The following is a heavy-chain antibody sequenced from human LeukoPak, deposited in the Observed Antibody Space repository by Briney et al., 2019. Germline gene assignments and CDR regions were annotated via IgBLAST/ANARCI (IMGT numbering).Heavy chain of an antibody. CDR3: ARVNYGSGSYSIDY. D-gene: IGHD3-10*01. CDR1: GFIVSSNY. CDR2: IYSDGRT. J-gene: IGHJ4*02. Sequence: GGSLRLSCAASGFIVSSNYMSWVRQAPGKGLEWVSVIYSDGRTFYTDSVKGRFTISRDSSKNTVFLQMNSLRAEDAAVYYCARVNYGSGSYSIDYWGQGTLVTVSS. V-gene: IGHV3-53*01.